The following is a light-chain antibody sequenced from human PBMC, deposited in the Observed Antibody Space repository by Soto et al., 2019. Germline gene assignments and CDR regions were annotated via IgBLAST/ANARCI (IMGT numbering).Light chain of an antibody. CDR2: DAS. CDR3: QQRSNWPRYT. CDR1: QSVSSY. J-gene: IGKJ2*01. Sequence: EIVLTQSPATLSLSPGDRATLSCRASQSVSSYLAWYQQKPGQAPRLLIYDASNRATGIPARFSGSGSGTAFTLTISSLEPEDFAVYYCQQRSNWPRYTFGQGTKMEIK. V-gene: IGKV3-11*01.